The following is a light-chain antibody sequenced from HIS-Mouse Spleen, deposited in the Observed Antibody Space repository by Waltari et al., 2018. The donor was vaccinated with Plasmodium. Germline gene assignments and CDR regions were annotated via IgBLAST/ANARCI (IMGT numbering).Light chain of an antibody. V-gene: IGLV3-1*01. CDR2: QDS. J-gene: IGLJ2*01. CDR1: HLGDKS. CDR3: QAWDSSTVV. Sequence: SYELTQPPSVSVSPGQPASTPCPRDHLGDKSHCWYQQKPGQSPVLVIYQDSKRPSGIPERFSGSNSGNTATLTISGTQAMDEADYYCQAWDSSTVVFGGGTKLTVL.